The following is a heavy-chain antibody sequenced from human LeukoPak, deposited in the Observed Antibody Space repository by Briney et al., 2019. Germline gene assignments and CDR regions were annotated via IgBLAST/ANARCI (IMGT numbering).Heavy chain of an antibody. CDR2: ISYDGSNK. V-gene: IGHV3-30*18. CDR1: GFPFSSYG. D-gene: IGHD1-26*01. J-gene: IGHJ4*02. Sequence: GRSLRLSCVASGFPFSSYGMHWVRQAPGKGLEWVAVISYDGSNKYYADSVKGRFTISRDNSKNTLYLQMNSLRAEDTAVYYCAKDRGGGSEFDYWGQGTLVTVSS. CDR3: AKDRGGGSEFDY.